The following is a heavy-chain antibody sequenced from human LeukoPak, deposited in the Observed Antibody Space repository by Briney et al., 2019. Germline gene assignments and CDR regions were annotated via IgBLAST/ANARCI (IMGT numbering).Heavy chain of an antibody. CDR1: GYTFTSYG. CDR3: ARDFWELYPTPYYFDY. Sequence: ASVKVSCKASGYTFTSYGISWVRQAPGQGLEWMGWISAYNGNTNYAQKFQGRVTMTTDTSTSTAYMELRSLRSDDTAVYYCARDFWELYPTPYYFDYWGQGTLVTVSS. CDR2: ISAYNGNT. V-gene: IGHV1-18*01. J-gene: IGHJ4*02. D-gene: IGHD1-26*01.